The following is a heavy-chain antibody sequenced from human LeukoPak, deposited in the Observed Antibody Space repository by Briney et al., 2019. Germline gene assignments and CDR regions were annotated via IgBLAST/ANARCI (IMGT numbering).Heavy chain of an antibody. J-gene: IGHJ3*02. V-gene: IGHV3-21*01. CDR3: ARDLYVTAPALGAFDI. CDR2: IGSSSYI. Sequence: PGGSLRLSCAASGFTFSSYSMNWVRQAPGKGLEWVSSIGSSSYIYYADSVKGRFTISRDNAKNSLYLQMNSLRAEDTAVYYCARDLYVTAPALGAFDIWGQGTMVTVSS. CDR1: GFTFSSYS. D-gene: IGHD2-21*02.